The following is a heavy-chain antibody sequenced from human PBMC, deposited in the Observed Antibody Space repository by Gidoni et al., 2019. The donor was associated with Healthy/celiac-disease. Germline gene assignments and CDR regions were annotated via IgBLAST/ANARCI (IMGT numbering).Heavy chain of an antibody. Sequence: QVQLQASGPGLVKPSQTLSLTCTVSVGSISSGGYYWRWIRQHPGKGLEWIGYIYYSGSNYYNPSLKRRVTISVDTSKNQFSLRLSSVTAADTAVYYCASWLFWSGRSFDYWGQGTLVTVSS. V-gene: IGHV4-31*03. CDR1: VGSISSGGYY. J-gene: IGHJ4*02. CDR3: ASWLFWSGRSFDY. D-gene: IGHD3-3*01. CDR2: IYYSGSN.